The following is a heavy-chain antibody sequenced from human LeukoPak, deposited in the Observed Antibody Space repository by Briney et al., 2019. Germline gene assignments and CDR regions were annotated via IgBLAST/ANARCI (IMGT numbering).Heavy chain of an antibody. V-gene: IGHV4-59*01. CDR1: GGSISSYY. CDR3: ARGKPGIVVVKMAAFDI. D-gene: IGHD3-22*01. Sequence: PSETLSLTCTVSGGSISSYYWSWIRQPPGKGLECIGYIYYSGSTNYNPSLKSRVTISVDTSKNQFSLKLSSVTAADTAVYYCARGKPGIVVVKMAAFDIWGQGTMVTVSS. J-gene: IGHJ3*02. CDR2: IYYSGST.